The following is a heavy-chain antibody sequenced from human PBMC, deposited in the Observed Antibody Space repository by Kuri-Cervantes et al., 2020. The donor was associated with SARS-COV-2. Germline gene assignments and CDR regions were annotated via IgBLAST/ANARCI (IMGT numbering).Heavy chain of an antibody. Sequence: SQTLSLTCAVYGGSFSGYYWSWIRQPPGKGLEWIGEINHSGSTNYNPSLKSRVTISVDTSKNQFSLKLSSVTAADTAVYYCAKDQHGIIVVIAAIDYWGQGTLVTVSS. CDR3: AKDQHGIIVVIAAIDY. CDR1: GGSFSGYY. V-gene: IGHV4-34*01. J-gene: IGHJ4*02. CDR2: INHSGST. D-gene: IGHD2-15*01.